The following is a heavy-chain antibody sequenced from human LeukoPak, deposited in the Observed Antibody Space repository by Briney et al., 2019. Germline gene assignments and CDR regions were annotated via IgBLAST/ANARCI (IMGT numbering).Heavy chain of an antibody. D-gene: IGHD6-13*01. J-gene: IGHJ4*02. Sequence: SVKVSCKASGGTFSSYTISWVRQAPGQGLEWMGRIIPILGIANYAQKFQGRVTITADKSTSTAYMELSSLRSEDTAVYYCARAQQQRDGPFDYWGQGTLVTVSS. CDR3: ARAQQQRDGPFDY. CDR1: GGTFSSYT. CDR2: IIPILGIA. V-gene: IGHV1-69*02.